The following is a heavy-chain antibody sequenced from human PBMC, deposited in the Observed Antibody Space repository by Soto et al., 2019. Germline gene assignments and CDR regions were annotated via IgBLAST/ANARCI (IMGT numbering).Heavy chain of an antibody. V-gene: IGHV4-31*03. J-gene: IGHJ3*02. CDR1: GGSISSGGYY. D-gene: IGHD3-10*01. CDR3: ARDKVLWFGDDAFDI. Sequence: QVQLQESGPGLVKPSQTLSLTCTVSGGSISSGGYYWSWIRQHPGKGLEWIGYIYYSGSTYYNPSLKSRVTISVDTSKNQCSLKLSSVTAADTAVYYCARDKVLWFGDDAFDIWGQGTMVTVSS. CDR2: IYYSGST.